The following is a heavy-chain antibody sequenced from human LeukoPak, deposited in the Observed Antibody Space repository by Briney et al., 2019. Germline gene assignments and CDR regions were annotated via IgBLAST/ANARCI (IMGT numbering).Heavy chain of an antibody. CDR3: ARAISMMTI. J-gene: IGHJ3*02. Sequence: PGGSLRLSCAASGFTFSSYWMHWVRQDPGKGLVWVSGINSDGSSTSYADSVNGRFTISRDNAKNTLYLQMNSLRAKDTAVYYCARAISMMTIWGQGTMVTVSS. CDR2: INSDGSST. V-gene: IGHV3-74*01. D-gene: IGHD3-22*01. CDR1: GFTFSSYW.